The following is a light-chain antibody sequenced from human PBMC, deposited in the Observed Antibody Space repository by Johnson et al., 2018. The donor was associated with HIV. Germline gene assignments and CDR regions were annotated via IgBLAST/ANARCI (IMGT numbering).Light chain of an antibody. CDR3: GTWDSSLSAGV. J-gene: IGLJ1*01. V-gene: IGLV1-51*02. Sequence: QSVLTQPPSVSAAPGQKVTISCSGSSSNIGNNYVSWYQQLPGTAPKLLIYENNKRPSGIPERFSGSKSGTSATLGITGLQTGDDADYYCGTWDSSLSAGVFGTGAKVTVL. CDR2: ENN. CDR1: SSNIGNNY.